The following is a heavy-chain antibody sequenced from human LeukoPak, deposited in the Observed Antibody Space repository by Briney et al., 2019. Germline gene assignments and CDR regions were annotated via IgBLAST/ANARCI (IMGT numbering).Heavy chain of an antibody. J-gene: IGHJ4*02. CDR2: INAGNGNT. D-gene: IGHD3-3*01. CDR3: ARDEARITIFGVAGYFDY. Sequence: ASVKVSCKASGYTFTSYAMHWVRQAPGQRLEWMGWINAGNGNTKYSQKFQGRVTITRDTSASTAYMVLSSPRSEDTAVYYCARDEARITIFGVAGYFDYWGQGTLVTVSS. V-gene: IGHV1-3*01. CDR1: GYTFTSYA.